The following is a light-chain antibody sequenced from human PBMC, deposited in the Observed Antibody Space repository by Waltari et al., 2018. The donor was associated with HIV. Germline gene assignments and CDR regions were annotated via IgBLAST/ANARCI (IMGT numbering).Light chain of an antibody. CDR2: EVT. J-gene: IGLJ3*02. CDR1: RSDVGGYNF. CDR3: SSYTTSSTWV. V-gene: IGLV2-14*01. Sequence: QSALTQPPSVSGSPGQSITVSCTGTRSDVGGYNFVSWYQQHPGKAPKLMIYEVTNRPSGFSNRFSGSKSGNTASLTISGLQAEDEADYYCSSYTTSSTWVFGGGTKLTVL.